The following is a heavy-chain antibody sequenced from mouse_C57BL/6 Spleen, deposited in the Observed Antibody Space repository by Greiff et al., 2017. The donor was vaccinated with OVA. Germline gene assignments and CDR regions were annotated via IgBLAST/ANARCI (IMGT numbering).Heavy chain of an antibody. J-gene: IGHJ4*01. CDR1: GYSITSGYY. D-gene: IGHD1-1*01. CDR3: ARDGSSFSMDY. V-gene: IGHV3-6*01. CDR2: ISYDGSN. Sequence: EVQVVESGPGLVKPSQSLSLTCSVTGYSITSGYYWNWIRQFPGNKLEWMGYISYDGSNNYNPSLKNRISITRDTSKNQFFLKLNSVTTEDTATYYCARDGSSFSMDYWGQGTSVTVSS.